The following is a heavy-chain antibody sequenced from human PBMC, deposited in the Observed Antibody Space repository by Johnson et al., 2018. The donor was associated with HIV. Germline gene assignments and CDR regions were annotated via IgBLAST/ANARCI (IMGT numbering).Heavy chain of an antibody. J-gene: IGHJ3*02. Sequence: EVQLVESGGGLVQPGGSLRLSCAASGFTFSSYAMSWVRQAPGKGLEWVSGISASGGSTYDADSVKGRFTISRDNSKNTLYLQMNSLRAEDTAVYYCAREWELLNYAFDIWGQGTMVTVSS. D-gene: IGHD1-26*01. CDR1: GFTFSSYA. CDR2: ISASGGST. V-gene: IGHV3-23*04. CDR3: AREWELLNYAFDI.